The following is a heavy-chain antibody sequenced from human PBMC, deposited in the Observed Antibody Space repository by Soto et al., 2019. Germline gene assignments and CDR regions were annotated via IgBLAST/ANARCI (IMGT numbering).Heavy chain of an antibody. CDR2: ISSSSSYI. Sequence: GRSLRLSCAASGFTFSGYSMNWVRQAPGKGLEWVSSISSSSSYIYYADSVKGRFTISRDNSKNSLYLQMNSLGAEDTAVYYCARDVSCLADCYYGMGVWGQGTTVNVSS. CDR3: ARDVSCLADCYYGMGV. D-gene: IGHD2-15*01. J-gene: IGHJ6*02. CDR1: GFTFSGYS. V-gene: IGHV3-21*01.